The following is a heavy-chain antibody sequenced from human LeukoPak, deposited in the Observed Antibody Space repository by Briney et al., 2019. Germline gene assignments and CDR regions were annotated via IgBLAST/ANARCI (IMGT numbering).Heavy chain of an antibody. CDR2: ISAYNGNT. CDR3: ARGRYYDILTGYYNVAPYYYYMDV. Sequence: ASVKVSCKASGYTFTSYGISWVRQAPGQGLEWMGWISAYNGNTNYAQMLQGRVTMTTDTSTSTAYMELRSLRSVDTAVYYCARGRYYDILTGYYNVAPYYYYMDVWGKGITVTVSS. V-gene: IGHV1-18*01. J-gene: IGHJ6*03. D-gene: IGHD3-9*01. CDR1: GYTFTSYG.